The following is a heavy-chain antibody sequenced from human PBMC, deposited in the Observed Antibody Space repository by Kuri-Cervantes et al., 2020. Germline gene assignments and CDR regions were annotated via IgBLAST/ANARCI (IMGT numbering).Heavy chain of an antibody. V-gene: IGHV4-34*01. J-gene: IGHJ6*03. CDR1: GGSFSGYY. Sequence: SETLSLTCAVYGGSFSGYYWSWVRQPPGKGLEWIGKINHSGSTNYNPSLKSRVTISVDSSKNHFSLKVSSVTAADTAVYFCARDQYFYYMDVWGKGTAVTVSS. D-gene: IGHD2-2*01. CDR2: INHSGST. CDR3: ARDQYFYYMDV.